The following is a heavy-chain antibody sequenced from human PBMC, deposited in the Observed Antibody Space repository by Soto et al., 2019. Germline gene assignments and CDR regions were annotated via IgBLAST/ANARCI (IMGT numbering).Heavy chain of an antibody. CDR3: ARLVGYCSGGSCFKDV. V-gene: IGHV4-39*01. CDR1: GGSVSSSSYY. J-gene: IGHJ6*02. CDR2: IYYSGST. Sequence: XTLSLPCTVSGGSVSSSSYYWGWIRQPPGKGLEWIGSIYYSGSTYYNPYLKSRVTISLETSKNQFSLKLSSVTAAETAVYYCARLVGYCSGGSCFKDVWGQGTTGTVS. D-gene: IGHD2-15*01.